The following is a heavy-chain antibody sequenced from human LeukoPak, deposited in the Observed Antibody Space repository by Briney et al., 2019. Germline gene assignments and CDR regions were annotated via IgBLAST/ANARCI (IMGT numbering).Heavy chain of an antibody. CDR3: ARGTPTGDYPL. Sequence: KPSETLSLTCTVSGGSISSYYWSWIRQPPGKGLEWIGYIYYSGSTNYNSSLKSRVTISVDTSKNQFSLKLSSVTAADTAVYYCARGTPTGDYPLWGQGTLVTVSS. CDR2: IYYSGST. CDR1: GGSISSYY. V-gene: IGHV4-59*08. J-gene: IGHJ4*02. D-gene: IGHD4-17*01.